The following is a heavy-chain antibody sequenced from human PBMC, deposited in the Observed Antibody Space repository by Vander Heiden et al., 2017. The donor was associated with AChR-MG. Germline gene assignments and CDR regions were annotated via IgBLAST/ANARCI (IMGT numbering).Heavy chain of an antibody. CDR3: ARMSKQGLVSESWFDP. J-gene: IGHJ5*02. Sequence: QVQLQESGPGLVKPSETLSLTCSVSGDSISRDYWTWIRQPPGKGLEWIGYIFHSGTSSYNPSRRSRVTISVDTSKNEFSLKLSSVTDADTAVYYCARMSKQGLVSESWFDPWDQGTLVPVS. V-gene: IGHV4-59*01. CDR1: GDSISRDY. CDR2: IFHSGTS. D-gene: IGHD6-19*01.